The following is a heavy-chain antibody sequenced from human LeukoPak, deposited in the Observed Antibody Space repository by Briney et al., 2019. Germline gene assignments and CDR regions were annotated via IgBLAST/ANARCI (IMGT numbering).Heavy chain of an antibody. CDR2: ISAYNGNT. D-gene: IGHD3-22*01. CDR1: GYTFTSYG. Sequence: ASVRVSCKASGYTFTSYGISWVRQAPGQGLEWMGWISAYNGNTNYAQKLQGRVTMTTDTSTSTAYMELRSLRSDDTAVYYCARDWTHEGAHYYDSSGYYFFYYWGREPWSPSPQ. V-gene: IGHV1-18*01. CDR3: ARDWTHEGAHYYDSSGYYFFYY. J-gene: IGHJ4*02.